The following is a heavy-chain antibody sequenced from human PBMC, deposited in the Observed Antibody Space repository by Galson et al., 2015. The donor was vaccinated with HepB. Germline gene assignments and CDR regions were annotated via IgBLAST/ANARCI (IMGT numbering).Heavy chain of an antibody. CDR2: IIPMFGTV. Sequence: QSGAEVKKPGASVKVSCKASGGTFNNTGISWVRQAPGQGLEWMGGIIPMFGTVNYAQKFQGRITITADKSTGTAYMELSGLRSEDTAVYYCARDRAVFYDTSRYFPDGFDIWGQGTSVTVS. CDR1: GGTFNNTG. D-gene: IGHD3-22*01. CDR3: ARDRAVFYDTSRYFPDGFDI. J-gene: IGHJ3*02. V-gene: IGHV1-69*06.